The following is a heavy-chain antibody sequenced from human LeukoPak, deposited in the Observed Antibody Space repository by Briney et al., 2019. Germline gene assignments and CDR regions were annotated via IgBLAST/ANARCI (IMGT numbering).Heavy chain of an antibody. V-gene: IGHV3-7*01. D-gene: IGHD3-10*01. J-gene: IGHJ4*02. CDR2: INQDGSEN. Sequence: GGSLRLSCAASGFAFSDFWMGWVRQAPGKGLEWVANINQDGSENYYVDSVKGRFTISRDNAKNSLYLQMNSLRAEDTAVYYCTKGRSNHYWGQGTLVTVST. CDR3: TKGRSNHY. CDR1: GFAFSDFW.